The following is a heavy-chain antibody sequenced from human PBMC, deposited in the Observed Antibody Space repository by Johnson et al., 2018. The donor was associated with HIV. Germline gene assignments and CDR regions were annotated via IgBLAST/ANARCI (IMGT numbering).Heavy chain of an antibody. CDR3: ARSGRYNWNYGAFDI. CDR1: GFTFSSYD. Sequence: VQLVESGGGLVQPGGSLRLSCAASGFTFSSYDMYWVRQATGKGLEWVSGIGTAGDTYYPGSVKGRFTISRENAKNSLYLQMNSLRAEDTAVYYCARSGRYNWNYGAFDIWGQGTMVTVSS. J-gene: IGHJ3*02. D-gene: IGHD1-7*01. V-gene: IGHV3-13*01. CDR2: IGTAGDT.